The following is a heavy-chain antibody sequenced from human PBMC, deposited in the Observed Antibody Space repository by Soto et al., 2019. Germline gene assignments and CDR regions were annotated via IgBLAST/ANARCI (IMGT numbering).Heavy chain of an antibody. D-gene: IGHD3-22*01. CDR3: TKGYSGNSGYHGEDAYEV. CDR2: IMSRGRGETG. CDR1: GFTSTNTW. Sequence: GAPLRLSRAASGFTSTNTWTPWVLQAPGKGLEWVGRIMSRGRGETGHYAAPVKGRFIMSRDGSKHTVYLQMNSLKTEDSALYFCTKGYSGNSGYHGEDAYEV. J-gene: IGHJ3*01. V-gene: IGHV3-15*01.